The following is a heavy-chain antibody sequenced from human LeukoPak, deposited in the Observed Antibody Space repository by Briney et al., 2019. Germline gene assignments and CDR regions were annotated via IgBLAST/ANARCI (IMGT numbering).Heavy chain of an antibody. J-gene: IGHJ1*01. CDR2: ISGSGGST. CDR3: AKAPAGTLRPYQEYFQH. CDR1: GFTFSSYA. V-gene: IGHV3-23*01. D-gene: IGHD6-19*01. Sequence: PGGSLRLSCAASGFTFSSYAMSWVRQAPGKGLEWVSAISGSGGSTYHADSVKGRFTISRDNSKNTLYLQMNSLRAEDTAVYYCAKAPAGTLRPYQEYFQHWGQGTLVTVSS.